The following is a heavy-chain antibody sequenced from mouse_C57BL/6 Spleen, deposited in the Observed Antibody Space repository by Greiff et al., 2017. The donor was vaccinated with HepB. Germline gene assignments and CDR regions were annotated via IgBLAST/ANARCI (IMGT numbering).Heavy chain of an antibody. CDR3: VRQQPCAY. Sequence: VVSGGGLVQPKGSLKLSCAASGFSFHTYAMKWVRQAPGKGLEGVARKRSKSNNYATYYADSVKDRFTISRDDSESILYLQMNNLKTDDTAMYYCVRQQPCAYWGQGTVVTVSA. J-gene: IGHJ3*01. CDR2: KRSKSNNYAT. D-gene: IGHD3-1*01. CDR1: GFSFHTYA. V-gene: IGHV10-1*01.